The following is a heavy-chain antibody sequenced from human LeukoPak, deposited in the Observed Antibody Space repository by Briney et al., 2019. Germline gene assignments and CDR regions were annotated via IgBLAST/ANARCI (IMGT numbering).Heavy chain of an antibody. CDR2: IWYDGSNE. D-gene: IGHD1-26*01. V-gene: IGHV3-33*01. CDR3: ARDRGSYYTFFDY. J-gene: IGHJ4*02. CDR1: GFTFRSYG. Sequence: PGGSLRLSCAASGFTFRSYGMHWVRQAPGKGLEWVAVIWYDGSNEDFADSVKGRFTISRDNSKNTLYLQMNSLRAEDTAVYYCARDRGSYYTFFDYWGQGTLVTVSS.